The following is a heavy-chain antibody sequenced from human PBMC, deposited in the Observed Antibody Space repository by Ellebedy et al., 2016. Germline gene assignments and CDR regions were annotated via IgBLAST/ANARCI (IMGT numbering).Heavy chain of an antibody. J-gene: IGHJ5*02. Sequence: GESLKISCAASGFTFSSYAMSWVRQAPGKGLEWVSAISGSGGSTYYADSVKGRFTISRDNAKSTLYLQMYSLVADDTGVYYCARDVEGLDLWGQGTLVTVSS. CDR2: ISGSGGST. CDR1: GFTFSSYA. V-gene: IGHV3-23*01. CDR3: ARDVEGLDL. D-gene: IGHD1-1*01.